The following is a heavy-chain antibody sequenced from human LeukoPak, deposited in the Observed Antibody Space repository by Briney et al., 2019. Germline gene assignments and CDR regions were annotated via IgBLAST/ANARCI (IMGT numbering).Heavy chain of an antibody. D-gene: IGHD6-19*01. CDR1: GGSISSSSYY. J-gene: IGHJ4*02. CDR2: IYYSGST. CDR3: ARHGSGWYYFDY. Sequence: PSETLSLTCTVSGGSISSSSYYWGWIRQPPGKGLEWIGSIYYSGSTYYNPSLNSRVTISVDTSKDQFSLKRSSVTAADTAVYYCARHGSGWYYFDYWGQGTLVTVSS. V-gene: IGHV4-39*01.